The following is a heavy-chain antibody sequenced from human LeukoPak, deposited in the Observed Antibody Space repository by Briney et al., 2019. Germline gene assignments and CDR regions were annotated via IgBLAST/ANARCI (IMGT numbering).Heavy chain of an antibody. V-gene: IGHV3-23*01. J-gene: IGHJ4*02. Sequence: GGSLTLSCAASGFIFSSYAMSWVREAPARGLEWVSSLRGKGDTFYADSVKGRFTLSRDESRNTVYLHLNELRVEDTAVYYCAKASWVSTADAVLWGQGTVVTVSS. CDR2: LRGKGDT. D-gene: IGHD3-16*01. CDR3: AKASWVSTADAVL. CDR1: GFIFSSYA.